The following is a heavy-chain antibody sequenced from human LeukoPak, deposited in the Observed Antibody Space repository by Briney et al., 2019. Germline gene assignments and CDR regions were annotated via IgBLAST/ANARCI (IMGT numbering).Heavy chain of an antibody. CDR2: MNPNSGNT. CDR1: GYTFTSYD. D-gene: IGHD1-1*01. V-gene: IGHV1-8*01. Sequence: GASVKVSCKASGYTFTSYDINWVRQATGQGLEWMGRMNPNSGNTGYAQKFQGRVTMTRNTSISTAYMELSSLRSEDTAVYYCAVGGATGMTGDYFDYWGQGTLVTVSS. CDR3: AVGGATGMTGDYFDY. J-gene: IGHJ4*02.